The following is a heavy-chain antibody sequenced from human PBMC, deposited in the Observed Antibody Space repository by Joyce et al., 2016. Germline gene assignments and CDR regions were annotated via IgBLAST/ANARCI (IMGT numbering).Heavy chain of an antibody. CDR3: ARDVLTTVTKAYGY. J-gene: IGHJ4*02. V-gene: IGHV3-21*01. CDR1: GFIFSSYS. D-gene: IGHD4-11*01. Sequence: EVQLVESGGGLVKPGESLRLSCTASGFIFSSYSMTWVRQGPGKGLELVSSISRDNTYIFHADSVKGRFTISRDNARNSLYLQMNSLRAEDTAVYYCARDVLTTVTKAYGYWGQGTLVAVSS. CDR2: ISRDNTYI.